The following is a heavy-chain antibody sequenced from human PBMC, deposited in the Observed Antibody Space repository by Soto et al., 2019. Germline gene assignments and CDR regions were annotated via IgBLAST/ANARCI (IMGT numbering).Heavy chain of an antibody. CDR2: IYYSGST. V-gene: IGHV4-39*01. CDR1: GGSISSSSYY. Sequence: QLQLQESGPGLVKPSETLSLTCTVSGGSISSSSYYWGWIRQPPGKGLEWIGSIYYSGSTYYNPSLKSRVTISVDTSKNQFSLKLSSVTAADTAVYYCARRVATVIYNWFDPWGQGTLVTVSS. CDR3: ARRVATVIYNWFDP. J-gene: IGHJ5*02. D-gene: IGHD4-4*01.